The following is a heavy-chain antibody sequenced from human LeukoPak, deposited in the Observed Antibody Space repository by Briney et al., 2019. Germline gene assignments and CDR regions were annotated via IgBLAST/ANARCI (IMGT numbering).Heavy chain of an antibody. Sequence: GGSLRLSCAASGFTFSSYAMHWVRQAPGKGLEWVAVISYDGSNKYYADSVKGRFTISRDNSKNTLYLQMNSLRAEDTAVYYCARERLYYHHPTDYWGQGTLVTVSS. D-gene: IGHD3-22*01. J-gene: IGHJ4*02. CDR2: ISYDGSNK. V-gene: IGHV3-30-3*01. CDR1: GFTFSSYA. CDR3: ARERLYYHHPTDY.